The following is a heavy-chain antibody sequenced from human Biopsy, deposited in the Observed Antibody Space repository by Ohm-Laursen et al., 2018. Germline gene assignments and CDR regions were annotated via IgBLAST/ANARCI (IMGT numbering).Heavy chain of an antibody. CDR1: GGSLSSYS. J-gene: IGHJ5*02. CDR2: IYTSGIT. V-gene: IGHV4-4*07. D-gene: IGHD1-14*01. CDR3: ARDRDRRGWFDP. Sequence: GTLSLTCTVSGGSLSSYSWSWIRQPAGKGLEWIGQIYTSGITNYSPSLKSRVTMSVDTSKNKFSLRVGSVTAADTAVYYCARDRDRRGWFDPWGQGTLVTVSS.